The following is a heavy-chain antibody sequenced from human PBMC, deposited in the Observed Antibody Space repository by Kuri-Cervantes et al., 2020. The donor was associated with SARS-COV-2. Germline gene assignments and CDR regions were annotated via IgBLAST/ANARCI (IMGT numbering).Heavy chain of an antibody. CDR1: GYSFTSYW. J-gene: IGHJ4*02. CDR2: IYPGDSDT. V-gene: IGHV5-51*01. D-gene: IGHD1-26*01. Sequence: GGSLRLSCKGSGYSFTSYWIGWVRQMPGKGLEWMGIIYPGDSDTRYSPSFQGQVTISADKSISTAYLQWSSLKASDTAMYYCARGLDSGSYLSPWGADYWGQGTLVAVSS. CDR3: ARGLDSGSYLSPWGADY.